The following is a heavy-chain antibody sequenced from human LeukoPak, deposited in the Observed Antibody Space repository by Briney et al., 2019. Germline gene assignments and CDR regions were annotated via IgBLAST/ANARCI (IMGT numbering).Heavy chain of an antibody. D-gene: IGHD2-2*01. J-gene: IGHJ4*02. CDR2: ISAYNGNT. V-gene: IGHV1-18*01. Sequence: ASVKVSCKASGYTFTSYGISWVRQAPGQGLEWMGWISAYNGNTNYAQKLQGRVTMTTDTSTSTAYMELRSLRSDDTAVYYCARDQSSVVPAASSDYWGQGTLVTVSS. CDR1: GYTFTSYG. CDR3: ARDQSSVVPAASSDY.